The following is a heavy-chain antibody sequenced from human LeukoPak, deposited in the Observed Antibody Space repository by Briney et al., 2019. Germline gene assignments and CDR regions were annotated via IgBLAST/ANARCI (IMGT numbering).Heavy chain of an antibody. D-gene: IGHD4-17*01. Sequence: GGSLRLSCAASGFTVSSNYMSWVRQAPGKGLEWVSVIYSGGSTYYADSMKGRFTISRDNSKNTLYLQMNGLRAEDTAVYYCARDAIDYGDYVFDYWGQGTLVTVSS. CDR3: ARDAIDYGDYVFDY. J-gene: IGHJ4*02. CDR2: IYSGGST. CDR1: GFTVSSNY. V-gene: IGHV3-53*01.